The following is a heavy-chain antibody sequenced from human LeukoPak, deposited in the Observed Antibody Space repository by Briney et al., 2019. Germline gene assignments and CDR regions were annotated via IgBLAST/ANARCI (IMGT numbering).Heavy chain of an antibody. Sequence: PSETLSLTCTVSGDSISSSSYYWGWIRQPPGKGLEWIGSIYYSGSTYYNPSLKSRVTISVDTSKNHFSLKLSSVTAADTALYYCARDSSSWTGGLDYWGQGTLVTVSS. CDR1: GDSISSSSYY. V-gene: IGHV4-39*02. D-gene: IGHD6-13*01. J-gene: IGHJ4*02. CDR2: IYYSGST. CDR3: ARDSSSWTGGLDY.